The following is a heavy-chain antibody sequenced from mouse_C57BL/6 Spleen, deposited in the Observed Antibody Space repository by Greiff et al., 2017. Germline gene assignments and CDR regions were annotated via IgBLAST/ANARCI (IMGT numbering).Heavy chain of an antibody. CDR1: GFSLTCYG. CDR2: IWSGGST. V-gene: IGHV2-2*01. Sequence: VKLMESGPGLVQPSQSLSITCTVSGFSLTCYGVHWVRQSPGKGLEWLGVIWSGGSTDYNAAFISRLSISKDNSKSQVFFKMNSLQADDTAIYYCARNPPRAMDYWGQGTSVTVSS. J-gene: IGHJ4*01. CDR3: ARNPPRAMDY.